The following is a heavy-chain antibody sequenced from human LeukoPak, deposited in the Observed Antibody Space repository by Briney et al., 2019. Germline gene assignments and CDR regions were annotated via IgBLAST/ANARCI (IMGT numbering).Heavy chain of an antibody. Sequence: GGSLRLSCAASGFTFSSYSMNWVRQAPGKGLGWVSSISSSSSYIYYADSVKGRFTISRDNAKNSLYLQMNSLRAEDTAVYYCARDPHYYDSSGYYRSFDYWGQGTLVTVSS. J-gene: IGHJ4*02. CDR3: ARDPHYYDSSGYYRSFDY. V-gene: IGHV3-21*01. D-gene: IGHD3-22*01. CDR2: ISSSSSYI. CDR1: GFTFSSYS.